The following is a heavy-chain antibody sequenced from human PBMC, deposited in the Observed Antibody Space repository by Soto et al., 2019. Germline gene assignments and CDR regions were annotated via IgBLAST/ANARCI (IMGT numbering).Heavy chain of an antibody. CDR1: GGSMNTYY. CDR2: IYSSGST. CDR3: ARGSGNPFDY. Sequence: SETLSLTCSVSGGSMNTYYWSWIRQPPGKGLEWIGYIYSSGSTNYKLSLKSRVVFSVDTSKNQFSLKLSSVTAADTAVYYCARGSGNPFDYWGQGTLVTVS. V-gene: IGHV4-59*01. J-gene: IGHJ4*02. D-gene: IGHD2-15*01.